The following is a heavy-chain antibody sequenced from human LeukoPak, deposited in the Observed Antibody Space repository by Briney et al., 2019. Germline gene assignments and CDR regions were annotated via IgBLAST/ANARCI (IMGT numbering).Heavy chain of an antibody. D-gene: IGHD7-27*01. V-gene: IGHV4-61*08. CDR2: FSNSGTN. J-gene: IGHJ4*02. Sequence: SQTLSLTCTVSGGSISSGGYYWSWIRQPPGKGLEWIGYFSNSGTNNYNPSLKGRVTMSVDTSKNQFSLKLSSVTAADTAVYYCARGSNWGDYWGQGTLVTVSS. CDR1: GGSISSGGYY. CDR3: ARGSNWGDY.